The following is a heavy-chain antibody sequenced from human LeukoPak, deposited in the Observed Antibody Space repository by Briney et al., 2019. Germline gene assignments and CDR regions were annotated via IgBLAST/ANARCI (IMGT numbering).Heavy chain of an antibody. J-gene: IGHJ5*02. V-gene: IGHV1-2*02. CDR2: INPNSGGT. CDR3: ARRQWLGLYNRFDP. CDR1: GYTFTGYY. D-gene: IGHD6-19*01. Sequence: GASVKVSCKASGYTFTGYYMHWVRQAPGQGLEWMGWINPNSGGTNYAQKFQGRVTMTRDTSISTAYMELSRLRSDDTAVYYCARRQWLGLYNRFDPWGQGTLVTVSS.